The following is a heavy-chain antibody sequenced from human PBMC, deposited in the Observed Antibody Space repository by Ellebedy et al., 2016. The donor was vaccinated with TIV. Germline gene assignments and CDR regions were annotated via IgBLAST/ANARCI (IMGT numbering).Heavy chain of an antibody. CDR2: IYYSGST. CDR1: GGSLNNYH. D-gene: IGHD3-3*01. J-gene: IGHJ4*02. Sequence: MPSETLSLTCTVSGGSLNNYHWSWIRQPPGKELEWIGYIYYSGSTNYNPSLKSRVTISVDTSKNQFSLKLSSVTAADTAVYYCARTYYDFWSGFSAPYYFEYWGQGTLVTVSS. CDR3: ARTYYDFWSGFSAPYYFEY. V-gene: IGHV4-59*01.